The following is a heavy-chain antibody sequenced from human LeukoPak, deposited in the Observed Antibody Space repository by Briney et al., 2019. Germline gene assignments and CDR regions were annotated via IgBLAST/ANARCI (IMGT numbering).Heavy chain of an antibody. CDR3: ARDYYYYDSGSYYSNIAN. V-gene: IGHV3-7*01. CDR1: GFNFSIYW. Sequence: GGSLRLSCAASGFNFSIYWMSWVRQAPGRGLEWVANIKEDGSEKYYVDSVKGRFTISRDNAKNSLFLQMNSLRVEDTAVYYCARDYYYYDSGSYYSNIANWGQGTLVTVSS. D-gene: IGHD3-10*01. CDR2: IKEDGSEK. J-gene: IGHJ4*02.